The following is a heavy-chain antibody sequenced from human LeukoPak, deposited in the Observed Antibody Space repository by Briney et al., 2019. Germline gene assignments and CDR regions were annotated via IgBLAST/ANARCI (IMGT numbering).Heavy chain of an antibody. Sequence: SETLSLTCAVYGGSSSGYYRSWIRQPPGKGLEWIGEINHSGSTNYNPSLKSRVTISVDTSKNQFSLKLSSVTAADTAVYYCARRGYGSGSYYSDYWGQGTLVTVSS. D-gene: IGHD3-10*01. CDR3: ARRGYGSGSYYSDY. CDR1: GGSSSGYY. CDR2: INHSGST. J-gene: IGHJ4*02. V-gene: IGHV4-34*01.